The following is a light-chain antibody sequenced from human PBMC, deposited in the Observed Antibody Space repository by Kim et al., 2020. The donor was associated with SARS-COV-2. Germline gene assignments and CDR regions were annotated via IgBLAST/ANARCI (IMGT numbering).Light chain of an antibody. CDR3: QQYDNWHPLT. V-gene: IGKV3D-15*01. Sequence: EIVMTQSPATLSVSPGERATLSCRASQSVSSNLAWYQQKPGQAPRLLIYGASTRATGIPGRFSGSGSGTEFALTISGLQPEDFAVYYCQQYDNWHPLTFGGGTKVDIK. CDR1: QSVSSN. CDR2: GAS. J-gene: IGKJ4*01.